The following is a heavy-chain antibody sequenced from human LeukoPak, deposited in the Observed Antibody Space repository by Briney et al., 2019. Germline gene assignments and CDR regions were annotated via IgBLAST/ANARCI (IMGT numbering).Heavy chain of an antibody. CDR3: ARDLCRLGYFDWFCAFDI. CDR2: IIPIFGTA. V-gene: IGHV1-69*05. Sequence: SVKVSCKASGGTFSSYTISWVRQAPGQGLEWMGGIIPIFGTANYAQKFQGRVTITTDESTSTAYMELSSLRSEDTAVYYCARDLCRLGYFDWFCAFDIWGQGTMVTVSS. CDR1: GGTFSSYT. J-gene: IGHJ3*02. D-gene: IGHD3-9*01.